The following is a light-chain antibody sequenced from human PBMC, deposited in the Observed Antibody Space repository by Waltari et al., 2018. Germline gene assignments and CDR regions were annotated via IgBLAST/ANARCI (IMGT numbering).Light chain of an antibody. Sequence: DIQMTQSPSTLSASVGDRVTITCRASQSISTWLAWYQQKPGRAPNLLISGSSTLDIGALSSCSGHAFGTAFNFSISSLQHDDFATYYGQPYNSYSRTLGGGTKVEIK. V-gene: IGKV1-5*03. CDR1: QSISTW. CDR3: QPYNSYSRT. J-gene: IGKJ4*01. CDR2: GSS.